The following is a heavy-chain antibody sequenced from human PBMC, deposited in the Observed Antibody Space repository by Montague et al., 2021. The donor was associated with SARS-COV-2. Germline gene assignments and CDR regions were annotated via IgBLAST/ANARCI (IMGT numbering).Heavy chain of an antibody. CDR1: GGPFSGHY. Sequence: SETLSLTCAVYGGPFSGHYWSWIRQPPGKGLEWIGEINNSGSTNYNPSLKSRVTISVDTSKNQFSLKLHSVTAADTAVYYCARGRIEVSMIVVVLTGGSYYMDVWGKGTTVTVSS. CDR3: ARGRIEVSMIVVVLTGGSYYMDV. D-gene: IGHD3-22*01. J-gene: IGHJ6*03. V-gene: IGHV4-34*01. CDR2: INNSGST.